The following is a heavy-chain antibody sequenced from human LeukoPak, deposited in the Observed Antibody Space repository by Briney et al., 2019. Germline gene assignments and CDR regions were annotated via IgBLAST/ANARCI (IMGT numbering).Heavy chain of an antibody. CDR3: ARVYSSSWDYYYYMDV. D-gene: IGHD6-13*01. V-gene: IGHV3-48*04. CDR1: GFTFSSYS. J-gene: IGHJ6*03. CDR2: ISSSSSTI. Sequence: PGGSLRLSCAASGFTFSSYSMNWVRQAPGKGLEWVSYISSSSSTIYYADSVKGRFTISRDNAKNSLYLQMNSLRAEDTAVYYCARVYSSSWDYYYYMDVWGKGTTVTISS.